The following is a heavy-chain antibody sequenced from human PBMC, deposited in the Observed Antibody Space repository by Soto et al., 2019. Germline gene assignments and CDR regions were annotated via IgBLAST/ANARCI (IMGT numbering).Heavy chain of an antibody. V-gene: IGHV4-59*01. J-gene: IGHJ3*02. D-gene: IGHD4-17*01. CDR2: IYYSGST. CDR1: CGSISSDY. Sequence: PSETLSLTCTVSCGSISSDYWSWIRQPPGKGLEWIGYIYYSGSTNYNPSLKSRVTISVDTSKNQFSLKLSSVTAADTAVYYCARVEYYGDYALAFDIWGQGTMVTVS. CDR3: ARVEYYGDYALAFDI.